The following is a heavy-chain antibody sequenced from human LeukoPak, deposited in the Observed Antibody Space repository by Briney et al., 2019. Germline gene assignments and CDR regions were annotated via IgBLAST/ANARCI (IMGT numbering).Heavy chain of an antibody. CDR1: GFTFSDYY. Sequence: PGGSLRLSCAATGFTFSDYYMTWIRQAPGRGLEWVSYISGVYDNIYYGDSVKGRFTISRDNAKNLVYLQMSSLRADDTAVYYCARGGAHGMDVWGQGTTDTVSS. D-gene: IGHD1-26*01. V-gene: IGHV3-11*01. CDR3: ARGGAHGMDV. CDR2: ISGVYDNI. J-gene: IGHJ6*02.